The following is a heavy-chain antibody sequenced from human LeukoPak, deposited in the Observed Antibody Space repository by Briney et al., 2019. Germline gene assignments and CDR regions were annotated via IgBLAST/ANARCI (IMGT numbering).Heavy chain of an antibody. CDR1: GGSISSGGYS. D-gene: IGHD6-25*01. CDR3: ATDTLVAASRYYYYRMDV. CDR2: IYHSGST. J-gene: IGHJ6*02. Sequence: SETLSLTCAVSGGSISSGGYSWSWIRQPPGKGLEWIGYIYHSGSTYYNPSLKSRVTISVDRSKNQFSLKLSSVTAADTAVYYCATDTLVAASRYYYYRMDVWGQGTTVTVSS. V-gene: IGHV4-30-2*01.